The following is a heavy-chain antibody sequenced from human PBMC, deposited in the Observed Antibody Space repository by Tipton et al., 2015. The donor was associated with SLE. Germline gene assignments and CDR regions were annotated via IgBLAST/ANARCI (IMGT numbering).Heavy chain of an antibody. CDR3: AREGDWGSFDS. J-gene: IGHJ4*02. V-gene: IGHV3-13*01. CDR1: GFTFSGYD. CDR2: IGTAGDT. D-gene: IGHD7-27*01. Sequence: GSLRLSCAASGFTFSGYDMHWVRHAAGKGLEWVSTIGTAGDTHYPDSVEGRFTVSRENAKNSLYLQMNSLRAGDTAVYYCAREGDWGSFDSWGQGTLVTVSS.